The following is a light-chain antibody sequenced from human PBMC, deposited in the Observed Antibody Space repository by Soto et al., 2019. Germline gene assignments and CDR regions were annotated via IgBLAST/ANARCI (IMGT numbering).Light chain of an antibody. Sequence: DIVMTHSPDSLAVSLGERATINCKSSQSVLSNSNNKNSIAWYQQKPGQPPKLIIYWASTRESGVPDRFSGSGSGTDFTLTISSLQSEDFAVYYCHQYDDWPPAFGQGTKVDIK. V-gene: IGKV4-1*01. J-gene: IGKJ1*01. CDR1: QSVLSNSNNKNS. CDR3: HQYDDWPPA. CDR2: WAS.